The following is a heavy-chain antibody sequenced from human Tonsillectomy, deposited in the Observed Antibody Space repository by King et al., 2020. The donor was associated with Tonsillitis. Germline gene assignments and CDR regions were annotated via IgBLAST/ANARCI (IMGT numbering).Heavy chain of an antibody. J-gene: IGHJ4*02. V-gene: IGHV3-23*04. CDR2: ISCSGGST. Sequence: VQLVESGGGLVQPGWSLRLSCAASGFTFRSYAMSWVRQAPGKGLEWVSAISCSGGSTYYADSVKGRFTISRDNSKNTLYLQMNSLRAEDTAVYYCAKDLVAYTITPGYFDYWGQGTLVTVSS. D-gene: IGHD1-1*01. CDR1: GFTFRSYA. CDR3: AKDLVAYTITPGYFDY.